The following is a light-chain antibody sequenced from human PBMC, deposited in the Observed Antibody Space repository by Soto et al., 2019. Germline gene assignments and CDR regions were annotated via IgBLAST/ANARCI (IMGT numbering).Light chain of an antibody. CDR3: QQYNSWPLT. V-gene: IGKV3-15*01. CDR1: QSISSN. CDR2: AVS. J-gene: IGKJ4*01. Sequence: EILMTQSPATLSVSPGERATLSCRASQSISSNLAWYQQKPGQAPRLLIYAVSTRASGIPARFRGSGSGTDFTLTISSLQSEDFAVYYCQQYNSWPLTFGGGTKVEIK.